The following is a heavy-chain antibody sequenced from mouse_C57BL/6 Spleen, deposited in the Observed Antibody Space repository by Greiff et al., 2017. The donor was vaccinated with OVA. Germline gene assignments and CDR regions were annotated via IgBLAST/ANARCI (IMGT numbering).Heavy chain of an antibody. CDR1: GYTFTSYW. V-gene: IGHV1-50*01. CDR2: IDPSDSYT. CDR3: AISAMDY. J-gene: IGHJ4*01. Sequence: VQLQQPGAELVKPGASVKLSCKASGYTFTSYWMQWVKQRPGQGLEWIGEIDPSDSYTNYNQKFKGKATLTVDTSSSTAYMQLSSLTSEDSAVYYCAISAMDYWGQGTSVTVSS.